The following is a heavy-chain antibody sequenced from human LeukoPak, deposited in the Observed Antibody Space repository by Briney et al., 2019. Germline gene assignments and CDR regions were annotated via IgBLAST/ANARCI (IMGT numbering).Heavy chain of an antibody. CDR3: ARALRGDYEDY. CDR2: INNKNGGT. Sequence: ASVRISCKASGYTFTGYYTHWVRQAPGQGLEWMGWINNKNGGTNYAQKFQGRVTITADESTSTAYMELSSLRSEDTAVYYCARALRGDYEDYWGQGTLVTVSS. CDR1: GYTFTGYY. D-gene: IGHD4-17*01. V-gene: IGHV1-2*02. J-gene: IGHJ4*02.